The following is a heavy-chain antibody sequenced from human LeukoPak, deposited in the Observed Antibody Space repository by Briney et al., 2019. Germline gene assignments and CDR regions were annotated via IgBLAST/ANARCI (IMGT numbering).Heavy chain of an antibody. CDR1: GFTFSSYW. Sequence: TGGSLRLSCAASGFTFSSYWMSWVRQAPGKGLEWVANIKQDGSEKYYVDSVKGRFTISRDNAKNSLYLQMNSLRAEDTAVYYCARETVLFSNSSSWYRYYYYYYGMDVWGQGTTVTVSS. CDR3: ARETVLFSNSSSWYRYYYYYYGMDV. D-gene: IGHD6-13*01. CDR2: IKQDGSEK. J-gene: IGHJ6*02. V-gene: IGHV3-7*05.